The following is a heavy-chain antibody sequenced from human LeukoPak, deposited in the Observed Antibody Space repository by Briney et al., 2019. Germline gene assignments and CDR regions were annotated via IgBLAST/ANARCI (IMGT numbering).Heavy chain of an antibody. CDR3: ARESSYVVVTGDAFDI. V-gene: IGHV3-21*01. CDR2: ISSSSSYI. D-gene: IGHD2-21*02. Sequence: PGGSLRLSCPASGFTFCSYSMNWVRQAPGKGLEWVSSISSSSSYIYYADSVKGRFTISRDNAKNSLYLQMNSLRAEDTAVYYCARESSYVVVTGDAFDIWGQGTMVTVSS. J-gene: IGHJ3*02. CDR1: GFTFCSYS.